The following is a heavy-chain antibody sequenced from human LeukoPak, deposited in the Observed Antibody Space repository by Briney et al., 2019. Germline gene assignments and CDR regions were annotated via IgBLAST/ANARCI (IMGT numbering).Heavy chain of an antibody. V-gene: IGHV4-39*07. J-gene: IGHJ2*01. CDR2: IYYSGST. D-gene: IGHD6-13*01. Sequence: SETLSLTCTVSGGSISSSSYYWGWIRQPPGKGLEWIGSIYYSGSTYYNPSLKSRVTISVDRSKNQFSLKLSSVTAADTAVYYCARSTAAPPHKYWYFDLWGRGTLVTVSS. CDR1: GGSISSSSYY. CDR3: ARSTAAPPHKYWYFDL.